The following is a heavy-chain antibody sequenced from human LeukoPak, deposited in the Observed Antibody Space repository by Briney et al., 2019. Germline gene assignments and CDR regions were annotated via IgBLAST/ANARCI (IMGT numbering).Heavy chain of an antibody. CDR1: GFTFSSYG. D-gene: IGHD6-19*01. Sequence: PGGSLRLSCAASGFTFSSYGMHWVRQAPGKGLEWVAVIWYDGSNKYYADSVKGRFTISRDNSKNTLYLQMNSLRAEDTAVYYCAKWGDSSGIGAFDIWGQGTMVTVSS. V-gene: IGHV3-33*06. J-gene: IGHJ3*02. CDR2: IWYDGSNK. CDR3: AKWGDSSGIGAFDI.